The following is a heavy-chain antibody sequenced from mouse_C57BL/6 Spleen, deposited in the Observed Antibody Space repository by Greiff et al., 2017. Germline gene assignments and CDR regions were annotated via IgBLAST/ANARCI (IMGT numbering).Heavy chain of an antibody. Sequence: QVQLQQSGPGLVQPSQSLSITCTVSGFSLTSYGVHWVRQSPGKGLEWLGVIWSGGSTDYNAAFISRLSISKDNSKRQVFFKKNSLQADDTAIYYCARKGGQRRLLYAMDYWGQGTSDTVSS. D-gene: IGHD3-2*02. CDR3: ARKGGQRRLLYAMDY. CDR2: IWSGGST. V-gene: IGHV2-2*01. J-gene: IGHJ4*01. CDR1: GFSLTSYG.